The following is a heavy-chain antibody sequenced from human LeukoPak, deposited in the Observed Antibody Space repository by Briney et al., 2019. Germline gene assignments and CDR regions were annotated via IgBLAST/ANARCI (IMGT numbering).Heavy chain of an antibody. CDR3: ASGYGSGWLDS. V-gene: IGHV4-31*03. CDR2: IHFSGNT. CDR1: GDSISRGYY. J-gene: IGHJ5*01. D-gene: IGHD5-18*01. Sequence: SETLSLTCTVSGDSISRGYYWVWIRQPPGKGLEWIGYIHFSGNTYYNPSLQNRLIISRDTNEDPLSLTLTSVTAADTAVYFCASGYGSGWLDSWGQGTQVTVSS.